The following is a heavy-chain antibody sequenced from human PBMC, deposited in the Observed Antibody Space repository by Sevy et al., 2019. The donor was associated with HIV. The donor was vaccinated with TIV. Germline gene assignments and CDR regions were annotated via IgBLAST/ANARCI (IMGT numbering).Heavy chain of an antibody. CDR3: ARGGSRDYYDSSGYYNWFDP. D-gene: IGHD3-22*01. Sequence: ASVKVSCKASGGTFSSYAISWVRQAPGQGLEWMGGIIPIFGTANYAQKFQGRVTITADESTSTAYMELSSLRSEDTAVYYCARGGSRDYYDSSGYYNWFDPWGQGTLVTVSS. CDR1: GGTFSSYA. J-gene: IGHJ5*02. V-gene: IGHV1-69*13. CDR2: IIPIFGTA.